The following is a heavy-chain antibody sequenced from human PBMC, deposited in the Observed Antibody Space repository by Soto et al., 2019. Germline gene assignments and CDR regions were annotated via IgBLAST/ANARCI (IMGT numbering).Heavy chain of an antibody. CDR1: GFTFSNYA. CDR2: IGGRATSA. CDR3: AKSRYSDSSGDCYDF. D-gene: IGHD3-22*01. V-gene: IGHV3-23*01. J-gene: IGHJ4*02. Sequence: EVQLLESGGGLVQPGGSLRLSCAASGFTFSNYAMSWVRQAPGKGLEWVSGIGGRATSAYYADSVKGRFAISRDNSYNTLVLQLNSLRAEDTAVYYCAKSRYSDSSGDCYDFWGQGTLVSVSS.